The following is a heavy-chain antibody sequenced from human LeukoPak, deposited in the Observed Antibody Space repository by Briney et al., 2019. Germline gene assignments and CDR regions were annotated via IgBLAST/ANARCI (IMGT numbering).Heavy chain of an antibody. V-gene: IGHV4-34*01. J-gene: IGHJ6*03. Sequence: SETLSLTCAVYGGSFSGYYWSWIRQPPGEGLEWIGEINHSGSTNYNPSLKSRVTISVDTSKNQFSLKLSSVTAADTAVYYCAGDPYYYYYMDVWGKGTTVTVSS. CDR1: GGSFSGYY. CDR3: AGDPYYYYYMDV. CDR2: INHSGST.